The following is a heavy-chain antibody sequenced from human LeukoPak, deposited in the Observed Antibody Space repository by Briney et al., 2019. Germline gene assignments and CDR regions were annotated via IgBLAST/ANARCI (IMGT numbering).Heavy chain of an antibody. CDR3: ASAKSDCSSTSCPFDY. D-gene: IGHD2-2*01. CDR1: GFTVSSNY. CDR2: IYSGGST. V-gene: IGHV3-66*02. J-gene: IGHJ4*02. Sequence: GGSLRPSCAASGFTVSSNYMSWVRQAPGKGLEWVSVIYSGGSTYYADSVKGRFTISRDNSKNTLYLQMNSLRAEDTAVYYCASAKSDCSSTSCPFDYWGQGTLVTVSS.